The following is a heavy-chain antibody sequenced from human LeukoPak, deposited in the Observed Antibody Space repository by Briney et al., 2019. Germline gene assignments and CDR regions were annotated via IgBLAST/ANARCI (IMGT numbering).Heavy chain of an antibody. CDR2: IYHSGST. CDR1: GYSISSGYY. Sequence: SETLSLTCTVSGYSISSGYYWGWIRPPPGKGLEWIGSIYHSGSTYYNPSLKSRVTISVDTSKNQFSLKLSSVTAADTAVYYCARVIGYYYYMDVWGKGTTVTASS. D-gene: IGHD3-16*02. CDR3: ARVIGYYYYMDV. V-gene: IGHV4-38-2*02. J-gene: IGHJ6*03.